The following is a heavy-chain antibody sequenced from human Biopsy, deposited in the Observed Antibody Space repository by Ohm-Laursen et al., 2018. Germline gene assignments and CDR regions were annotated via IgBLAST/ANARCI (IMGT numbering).Heavy chain of an antibody. CDR3: ARVPSTTRSRDY. D-gene: IGHD2-2*01. J-gene: IGHJ4*02. CDR1: GYTFTSYD. V-gene: IGHV1-8*01. Sequence: ASVKVSCQASGYTFTSYDINWVRQATGQGLEWMGWMNPNSGNTGYAQKFQGRVTMTRNTSISTAYMELSSLRSEDTAVYYCARVPSTTRSRDYWGQGTLVTVSS. CDR2: MNPNSGNT.